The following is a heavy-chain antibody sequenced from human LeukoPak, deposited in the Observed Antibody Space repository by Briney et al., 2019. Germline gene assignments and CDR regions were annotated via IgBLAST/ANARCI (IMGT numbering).Heavy chain of an antibody. CDR1: GGSISRYY. D-gene: IGHD3-10*01. V-gene: IGHV4-59*01. J-gene: IGHJ4*02. Sequence: PSETLSLTCTVSGGSISRYYWSWIRQHPGNGLEWIGYISYTGSTTYNSSLKSRVTISLDTSQNQFSQKLTSVTPADTAVYYCAKTAKYYYGSETYYFFEYWGQGTLVTVSS. CDR3: AKTAKYYYGSETYYFFEY. CDR2: ISYTGST.